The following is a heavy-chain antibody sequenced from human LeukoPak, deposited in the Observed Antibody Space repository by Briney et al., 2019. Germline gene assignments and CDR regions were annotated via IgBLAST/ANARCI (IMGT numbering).Heavy chain of an antibody. J-gene: IGHJ4*02. CDR3: AKMPVSYSSGWSTFDY. Sequence: GGSLRLSCAASGFTFSSYAMSWVRQTPGKGPEWVSGISDSGGSTYYADSVKGRFTISRDNSKNTLYLQMNSLRAEDTAIYYCAKMPVSYSSGWSTFDYWGQGTLVTVSS. CDR1: GFTFSSYA. V-gene: IGHV3-23*01. D-gene: IGHD6-19*01. CDR2: ISDSGGST.